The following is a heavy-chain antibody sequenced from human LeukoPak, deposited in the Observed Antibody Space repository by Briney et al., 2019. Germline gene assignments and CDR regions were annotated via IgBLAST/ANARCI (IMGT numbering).Heavy chain of an antibody. CDR1: GYTFTGYY. CDR2: INPNSGGT. Sequence: ASVKVSCKASGYTFTGYYMHWVRQAPGQGLEWMGWINPNSGGTNHAQKFQGRVTMTRDTSISTAYMELSRLRSDDTAVYYCARRTVLLVGAFDIWGQGTMVTVSS. CDR3: ARRTVLLVGAFDI. J-gene: IGHJ3*02. D-gene: IGHD2-15*01. V-gene: IGHV1-2*02.